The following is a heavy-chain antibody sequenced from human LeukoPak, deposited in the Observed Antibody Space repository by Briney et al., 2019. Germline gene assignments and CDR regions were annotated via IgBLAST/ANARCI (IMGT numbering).Heavy chain of an antibody. CDR3: ARQGIAAAGTSVDP. Sequence: SETLSLTCTVSGASIRSYYWSWIRQPPGKGLEWIGYIYYSGSTNYNPSLKSRVTISIDTSKNQFSLKLSSVTAADTAVYYCARQGIAAAGTSVDPWGQGTLVTVSS. J-gene: IGHJ5*02. CDR2: IYYSGST. V-gene: IGHV4-59*08. D-gene: IGHD6-13*01. CDR1: GASIRSYY.